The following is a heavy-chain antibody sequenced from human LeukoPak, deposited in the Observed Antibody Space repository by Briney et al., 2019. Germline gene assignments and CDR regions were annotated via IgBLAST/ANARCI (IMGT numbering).Heavy chain of an antibody. CDR3: ASPGSGWYRFDY. V-gene: IGHV3-30*03. D-gene: IGHD6-19*01. Sequence: GGSLRLSCAASGFTFSNYDMHWVRQAPGKGLEWVAVISYDGTNKYYADSVKGRFTISRDNSKNTLHLQMNSLRAEDTAVYYCASPGSGWYRFDYWGQGTLVTVSS. CDR2: ISYDGTNK. J-gene: IGHJ4*02. CDR1: GFTFSNYD.